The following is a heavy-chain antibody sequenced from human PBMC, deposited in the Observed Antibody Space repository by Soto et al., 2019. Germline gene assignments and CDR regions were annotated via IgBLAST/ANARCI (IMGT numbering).Heavy chain of an antibody. CDR3: AKMRVTMIVVVTRDAFDI. Sequence: GGSLRLSCAASGFTFSSYAMSWVRQAPGKGLEWVSAISGSGGSTYYADSVKGRFTISRDNSKNTLYLQMNSLRAEDTAVYYCAKMRVTMIVVVTRDAFDIWGQGTMVTVSS. CDR1: GFTFSSYA. J-gene: IGHJ3*02. D-gene: IGHD3-22*01. CDR2: ISGSGGST. V-gene: IGHV3-23*01.